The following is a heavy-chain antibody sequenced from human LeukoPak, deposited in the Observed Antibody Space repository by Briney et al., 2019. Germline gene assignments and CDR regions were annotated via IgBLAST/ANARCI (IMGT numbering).Heavy chain of an antibody. CDR2: IIPIFGTA. J-gene: IGHJ4*02. CDR1: GGTFSSYA. CDR3: VREGHINYYDSSGIFDY. D-gene: IGHD3-22*01. Sequence: ASVKVSCKASGGTFSSYAISWVRQAPGQGLEWMGRIIPIFGTANYAQKFQGRVTITTDESTSTAYMELSSLRSEDTAVYYCVREGHINYYDSSGIFDYWGQGTLVTVSS. V-gene: IGHV1-69*05.